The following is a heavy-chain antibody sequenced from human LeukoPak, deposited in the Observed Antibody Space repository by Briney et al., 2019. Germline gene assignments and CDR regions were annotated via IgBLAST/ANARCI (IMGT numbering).Heavy chain of an antibody. J-gene: IGHJ5*02. CDR2: ISSSGSTI. CDR3: AINAAAGTS. Sequence: PGGSLRLSCAASGFTFSSYEMNWVRQAPGKRLEWVSYISSSGSTIYYADSVKGRFTISRDNAKNSLYLQMNSLRAEDTAVYYCAINAAAGTSWGQGTLVTVSS. V-gene: IGHV3-48*03. CDR1: GFTFSSYE. D-gene: IGHD6-13*01.